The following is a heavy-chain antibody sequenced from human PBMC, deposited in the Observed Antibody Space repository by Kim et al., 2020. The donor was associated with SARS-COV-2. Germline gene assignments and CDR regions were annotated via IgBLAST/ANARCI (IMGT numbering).Heavy chain of an antibody. D-gene: IGHD6-13*01. CDR2: ITHRGST. J-gene: IGHJ4*02. Sequence: SETLSLTCAVYAGSFNDFYLSWIRQPPGKGLEWVGQITHRGSTNYNPSLKSRVTVSLDTSKNQFSLTLSSVTAADTAVYYCAGGYLAAAGVSGAFFYSWGQGTLVTVPS. V-gene: IGHV4-34*01. CDR3: AGGYLAAAGVSGAFFYS. CDR1: AGSFNDFY.